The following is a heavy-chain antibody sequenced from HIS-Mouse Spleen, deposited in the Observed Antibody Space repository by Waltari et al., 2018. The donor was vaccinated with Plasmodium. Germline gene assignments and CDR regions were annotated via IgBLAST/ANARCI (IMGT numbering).Heavy chain of an antibody. V-gene: IGHV3-74*01. J-gene: IGHJ3*02. CDR1: GFTFSSYW. CDR3: ARTIAAAGTGDAFDM. Sequence: EVQLVESGGGLVQPGGSLRLSCEASGFTFSSYWMHWVRQAPGKGLVWVSRINSDGSSTRYADSVKGRFTISRDNAKNTLYLQMNSLRAEDTAVYYCARTIAAAGTGDAFDMWGQGTMVTVSS. CDR2: INSDGSST. D-gene: IGHD6-13*01.